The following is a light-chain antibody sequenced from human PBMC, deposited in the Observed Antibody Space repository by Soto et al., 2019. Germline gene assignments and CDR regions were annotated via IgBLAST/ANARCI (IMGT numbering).Light chain of an antibody. CDR2: DAS. J-gene: IGKJ1*01. Sequence: DIQMTQSPSTLSASLGDTVTITCRASQSISVSLAWYQQKPGKAPNLLIYDASTLQGGVPSRLSGSGSGTEFTLTVTSLQPEDFATYFCQQHDKYSTFGHGTKVDIK. V-gene: IGKV1-5*01. CDR1: QSISVS. CDR3: QQHDKYST.